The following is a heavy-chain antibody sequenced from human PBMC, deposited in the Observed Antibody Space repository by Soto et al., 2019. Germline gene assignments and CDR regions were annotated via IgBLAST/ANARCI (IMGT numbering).Heavy chain of an antibody. CDR3: ATSDIVVVPAADYYYYYGMDV. D-gene: IGHD2-2*01. J-gene: IGHJ6*02. V-gene: IGHV5-10-1*01. Sequence: PGESLKISCKGSGYSFTSYWISWVRQMPGKGLEWMGRIDPSDSYTNYSPSLQGHVTISADKSISTAYLQWSSLKASDTAMYYCATSDIVVVPAADYYYYYGMDVWGQGTTVTVSS. CDR2: IDPSDSYT. CDR1: GYSFTSYW.